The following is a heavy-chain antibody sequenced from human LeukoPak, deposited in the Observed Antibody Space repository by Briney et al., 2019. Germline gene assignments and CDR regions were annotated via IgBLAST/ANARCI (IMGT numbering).Heavy chain of an antibody. D-gene: IGHD3-22*01. CDR1: GGTFSSYA. CDR2: IIPIFGTA. J-gene: IGHJ3*02. Sequence: GSSVKVSCKASGGTFSSYAISWVRQAPGQGLEWMGGIIPIFGTANYAQKFQGRVTITTDESTSTAYMELSSLRSEDTAVYYCARATTMIVPGAFDIWGQGTMVTVSS. V-gene: IGHV1-69*05. CDR3: ARATTMIVPGAFDI.